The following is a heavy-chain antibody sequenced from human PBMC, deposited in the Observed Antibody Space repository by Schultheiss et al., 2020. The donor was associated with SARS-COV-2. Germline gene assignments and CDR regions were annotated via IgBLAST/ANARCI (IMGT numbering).Heavy chain of an antibody. Sequence: GESLKISCAALGFIFDDYGMSWVRQAPGKGLEWVSGIDRNGDSTGYADSVKGRFTISRDNAKSSLYLQINSLRAEDTALYYCARPLTAELRGYFDYWGQGILVTVSS. J-gene: IGHJ4*02. CDR3: ARPLTAELRGYFDY. V-gene: IGHV3-20*04. D-gene: IGHD1-7*01. CDR2: IDRNGDST. CDR1: GFIFDDYG.